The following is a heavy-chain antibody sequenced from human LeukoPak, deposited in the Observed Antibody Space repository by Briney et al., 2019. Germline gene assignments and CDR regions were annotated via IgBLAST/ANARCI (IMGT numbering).Heavy chain of an antibody. D-gene: IGHD6-13*01. CDR3: AKDIGSIAAAGLDY. Sequence: PGRSLRLSCAASGSTFDDYAMHWVRQAPGKGLEWVSGISWNSGSIGYADSVKGRFTISRDNAKNSLYLQMNSLRAEDTALYYCAKDIGSIAAAGLDYWGQGTLVTVSS. J-gene: IGHJ4*02. CDR1: GSTFDDYA. CDR2: ISWNSGSI. V-gene: IGHV3-9*01.